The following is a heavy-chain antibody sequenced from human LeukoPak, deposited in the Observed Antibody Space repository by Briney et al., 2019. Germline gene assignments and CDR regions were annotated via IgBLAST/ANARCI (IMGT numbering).Heavy chain of an antibody. D-gene: IGHD3-22*01. CDR2: ISSSSNTI. CDR3: ARNHYYDSSGIDY. V-gene: IGHV3-48*04. CDR1: GFTFSSYN. J-gene: IGHJ4*02. Sequence: PGGSLRLSCAASGFTFSSYNMNWVRQAPGKGLEWVSYISSSSNTIYYADSVKGRFTISRDNAKNSLYLQMNSLRAEDTAVYYCARNHYYDSSGIDYWGQGTLVTVSS.